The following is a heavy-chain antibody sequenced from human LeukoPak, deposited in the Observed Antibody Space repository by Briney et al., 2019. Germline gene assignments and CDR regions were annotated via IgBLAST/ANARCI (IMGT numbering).Heavy chain of an antibody. Sequence: GGSLRLSCAASGFTFSSYAMSWVRQAPGEGLVWVSGICGSGGSTYYADSVKGRFTISRDNSKNTLYLQMNSLRAEDTAVYYCAKESIVLVPAAIYWGQGTLVTVSS. CDR1: GFTFSSYA. CDR2: ICGSGGST. V-gene: IGHV3-23*01. D-gene: IGHD2-2*01. J-gene: IGHJ4*02. CDR3: AKESIVLVPAAIY.